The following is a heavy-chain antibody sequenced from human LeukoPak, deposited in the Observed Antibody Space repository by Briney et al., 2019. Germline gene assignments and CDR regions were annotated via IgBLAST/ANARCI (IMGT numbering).Heavy chain of an antibody. CDR3: ARDQHYYDSSGYYYLNHNWFDP. J-gene: IGHJ5*02. Sequence: SETLSLTCTVSGGSIRSSYYYWGWIRQPPGKGLEWIGYIYYSGSTNYNPSLKSRVTISVDTSKNQFSLKLSSVTAADTAVYYCARDQHYYDSSGYYYLNHNWFDPWGQGTLVTVSS. V-gene: IGHV4-61*01. CDR2: IYYSGST. D-gene: IGHD3-22*01. CDR1: GGSIRSSYYY.